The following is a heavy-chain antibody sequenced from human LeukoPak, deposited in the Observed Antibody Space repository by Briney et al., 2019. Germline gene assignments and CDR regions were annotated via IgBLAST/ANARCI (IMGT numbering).Heavy chain of an antibody. J-gene: IGHJ3*02. CDR3: ARMIGDDAFDI. CDR1: GASVSGGGYY. CDR2: IYYSGTT. D-gene: IGHD3-22*01. Sequence: SETLSLTCTVSGASVSGGGYYWAWIRQPPGKGLEWIGTIYYSGTTYYNPSLKSRVTISVDTSRNQFSLKLSSVTATDTAVYYCARMIGDDAFDIWGQGTMVTVSS. V-gene: IGHV4-39*01.